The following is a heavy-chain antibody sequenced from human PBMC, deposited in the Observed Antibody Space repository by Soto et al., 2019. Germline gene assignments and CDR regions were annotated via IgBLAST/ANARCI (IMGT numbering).Heavy chain of an antibody. J-gene: IGHJ6*02. V-gene: IGHV1-69*13. CDR3: ARDFSMVRGAGSYYYYGMDV. CDR1: GGTFSSYA. CDR2: IIPIFGTA. D-gene: IGHD3-10*01. Sequence: SVKVSCKASGGTFSSYAISWVRQAPGQGLEWMGGIIPIFGTANYAQKFQGRVTITADESTSTAYMELSSLRSEDTAVYYCARDFSMVRGAGSYYYYGMDVWGQGTTVTV.